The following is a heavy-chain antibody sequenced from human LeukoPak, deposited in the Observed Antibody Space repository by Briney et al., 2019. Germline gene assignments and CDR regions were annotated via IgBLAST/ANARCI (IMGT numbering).Heavy chain of an antibody. CDR3: ARDYYNDYEDTFDI. Sequence: ASVKVSCKASGYSFSSYGISWVRQAPGQGLKWMGWVSGYDGRTNYAQNLKGRVTVTAETSTSTVYMELRSLRSDDTAIYYCARDYYNDYEDTFDIWGQGTMVTVSS. J-gene: IGHJ3*02. CDR2: VSGYDGRT. CDR1: GYSFSSYG. D-gene: IGHD4-11*01. V-gene: IGHV1-18*01.